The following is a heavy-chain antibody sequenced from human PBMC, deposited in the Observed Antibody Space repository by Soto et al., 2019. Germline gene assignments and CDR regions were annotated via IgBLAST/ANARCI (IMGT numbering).Heavy chain of an antibody. J-gene: IGHJ6*02. CDR1: GYSFTSYL. D-gene: IGHD2-2*01. CDR2: IDPSDSYT. CDR3: AKLEDIVVVPAAPLGYYYCMDV. Sequence: ISCKGSGYSFTSYLISWVRQMPGKGLERMGRIDPSDSYTNYTPPLQGHLTISADKSISTAYLQWSSLKASDTALYYCAKLEDIVVVPAAPLGYYYCMDVWGQGTTFTVSS. V-gene: IGHV5-10-1*01.